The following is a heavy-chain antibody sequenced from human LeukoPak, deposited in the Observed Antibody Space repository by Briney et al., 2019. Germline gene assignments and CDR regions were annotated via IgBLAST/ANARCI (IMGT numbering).Heavy chain of an antibody. CDR1: GFTFSSYG. J-gene: IGHJ4*02. D-gene: IGHD3-10*01. CDR2: IWYDGSNK. V-gene: IGHV3-30*02. CDR3: AKDSPNAGFPYY. Sequence: GGSLRLSCAASGFTFSSYGMHWVRQAPGKGLEWVAVIWYDGSNKYYADSVKGRFTISRDNSKNTLYLQMNSLRAEDTAVYYCAKDSPNAGFPYYWGQGTLVTVSS.